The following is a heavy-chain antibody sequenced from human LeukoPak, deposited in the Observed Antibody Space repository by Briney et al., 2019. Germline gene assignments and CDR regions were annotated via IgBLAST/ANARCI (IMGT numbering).Heavy chain of an antibody. CDR1: GITFSSYW. CDR2: INTDGSST. D-gene: IGHD4-17*01. Sequence: GGSLRLSCAASGITFSSYWMHWVRQAPGKGLVWVSRINTDGSSTIYADSVNGRFTISRDNAKDTLYLQMNSLRAEDTATYYCTRGYYGDFDYWGQGTLVTVSS. V-gene: IGHV3-74*01. J-gene: IGHJ4*02. CDR3: TRGYYGDFDY.